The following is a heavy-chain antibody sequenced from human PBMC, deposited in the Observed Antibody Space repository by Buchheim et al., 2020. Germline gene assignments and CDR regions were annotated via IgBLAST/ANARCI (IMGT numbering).Heavy chain of an antibody. CDR1: GGSVSGYY. V-gene: IGHV4-59*02. CDR3: ARGDISTWLFDY. J-gene: IGHJ4*02. Sequence: QVQLRESGPGLVKPSETLSLTCTVSGGSVSGYYWSWIRQPPGKGLEWVGYAYYSGSTNYNPSLKSRVTISVDTSKNQFSLKVIFVIAADTAVYYCARGDISTWLFDYWGQGTL. D-gene: IGHD6-13*01. CDR2: AYYSGST.